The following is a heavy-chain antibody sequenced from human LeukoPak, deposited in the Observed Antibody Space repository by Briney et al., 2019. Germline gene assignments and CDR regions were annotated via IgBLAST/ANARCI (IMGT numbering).Heavy chain of an antibody. J-gene: IGHJ4*02. D-gene: IGHD6-13*01. Sequence: ASVKVSCKASGYTFTSYWIQWVRQAPGQGLEWMGLINPDGGSTAYAHRFQGRVTMTRDTSTSTVYMDFSSLRSEDTALYYCVRAPRNSSTMLDYWGQGTLVTVSS. CDR1: GYTFTSYW. CDR3: VRAPRNSSTMLDY. CDR2: INPDGGST. V-gene: IGHV1-46*01.